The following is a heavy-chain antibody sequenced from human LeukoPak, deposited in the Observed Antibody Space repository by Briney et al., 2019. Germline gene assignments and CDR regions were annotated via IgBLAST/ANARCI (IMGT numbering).Heavy chain of an antibody. Sequence: HPGGSLRLSCAASGFTFSSYAMSWVRQAPGKGLEWVSAISSSGGSTYYADSVKGRFTISRDNSKNTLYLQMNSLRAEDTAVYYCAKDPRYHTSLTFDYWGQGTLVTASS. D-gene: IGHD2-2*01. V-gene: IGHV3-23*01. J-gene: IGHJ4*02. CDR3: AKDPRYHTSLTFDY. CDR2: ISSSGGST. CDR1: GFTFSSYA.